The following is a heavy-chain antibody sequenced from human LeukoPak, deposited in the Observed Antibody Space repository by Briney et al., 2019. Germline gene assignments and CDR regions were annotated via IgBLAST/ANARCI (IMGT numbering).Heavy chain of an antibody. D-gene: IGHD3-10*01. J-gene: IGHJ4*02. Sequence: GSLRLSCSASGFTFISYAMSWVRQAPGKGLEWVSAIIGSGGSTYYADSVKGRFTISRDNSKNTLYLQMNSLRAEDTAVYYCAKDRLLWFGESPFDYWGQGTLVTVSS. V-gene: IGHV3-23*01. CDR2: IIGSGGST. CDR3: AKDRLLWFGESPFDY. CDR1: GFTFISYA.